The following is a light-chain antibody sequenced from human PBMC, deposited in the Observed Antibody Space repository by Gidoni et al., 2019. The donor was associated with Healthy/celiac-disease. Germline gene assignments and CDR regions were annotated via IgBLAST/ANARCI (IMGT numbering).Light chain of an antibody. Sequence: DIVMTQSPDSLAVSLGERATINCKSSQSVLYSSNNKNYLAWYHQKHGQPPKLLIYWASTRESGVPDRFSGSGSWTDFTLTISSLQAEDVAVYYCQQYDSTPTFGQGTKVEIK. CDR3: QQYDSTPT. J-gene: IGKJ1*01. CDR1: QSVLYSSNNKNY. CDR2: WAS. V-gene: IGKV4-1*01.